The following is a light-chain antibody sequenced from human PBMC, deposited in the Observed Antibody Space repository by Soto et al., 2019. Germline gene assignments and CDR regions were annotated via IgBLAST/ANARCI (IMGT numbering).Light chain of an antibody. V-gene: IGLV1-51*01. CDR1: SSNIGNNY. CDR3: GAWDSSLSAVV. CDR2: DTD. Sequence: QSVLTQPPSVSAAPGQTVTISCSGSSSNIGNNYVSWYQQFPGTAPKLLIYDTDKRPSGIPDRFSGSKSGTSATLGITGLQTGDEADYYCGAWDSSLSAVVFGGGTKVTVL. J-gene: IGLJ2*01.